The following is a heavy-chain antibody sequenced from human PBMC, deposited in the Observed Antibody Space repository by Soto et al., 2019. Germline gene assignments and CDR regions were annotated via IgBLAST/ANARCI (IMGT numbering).Heavy chain of an antibody. V-gene: IGHV4-34*01. Sequence: SETLSLTCAVYGGSFSGYYWSWIRQPPGKGLEWIGEINHSGSTNYNPSLKSRVTISVDTSKNQFSLKLSSVTAADTAVYYCVSQLGYYGMDGWGQGTTVTVSS. J-gene: IGHJ6*02. CDR2: INHSGST. D-gene: IGHD2-2*01. CDR3: VSQLGYYGMDG. CDR1: GGSFSGYY.